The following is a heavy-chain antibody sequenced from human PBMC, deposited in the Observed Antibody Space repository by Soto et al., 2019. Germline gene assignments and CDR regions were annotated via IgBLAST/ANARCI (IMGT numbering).Heavy chain of an antibody. CDR2: ISAYNGNT. Sequence: QVQLVQSGAEVKKPGASVKVSCKASGYTFTSYGISWVRQAPGQGLEWMGWISAYNGNTKYAQKLQGRVTTTTDTSTRTAYMERRSLRSDDTAVHYCARDLGGSYYAPVDYWGQGTLVTVSS. CDR3: ARDLGGSYYAPVDY. V-gene: IGHV1-18*01. CDR1: GYTFTSYG. D-gene: IGHD1-26*01. J-gene: IGHJ4*02.